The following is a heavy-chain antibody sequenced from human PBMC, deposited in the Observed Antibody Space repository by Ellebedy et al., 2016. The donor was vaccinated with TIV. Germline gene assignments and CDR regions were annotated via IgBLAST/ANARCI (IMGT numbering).Heavy chain of an antibody. CDR2: INHSGST. D-gene: IGHD2-2*01. V-gene: IGHV4-4*02. J-gene: IGHJ3*02. Sequence: GSLRLXCAVSGGSISSSNWWSWVRQPPGKGLEWIGEINHSGSTNYNPSLKSRVSISVDTSKNQFSLKLSSVTAADTAVYYCARVLPVVPAANRLSAGAFDIWGQGTMVAVSS. CDR3: ARVLPVVPAANRLSAGAFDI. CDR1: GGSISSSNW.